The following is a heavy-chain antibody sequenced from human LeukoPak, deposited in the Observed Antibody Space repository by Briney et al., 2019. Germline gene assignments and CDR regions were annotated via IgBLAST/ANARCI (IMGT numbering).Heavy chain of an antibody. CDR2: IWYDGSNK. V-gene: IGHV3-33*06. Sequence: GGSLRLSCAASGFTFSSYGMHWVRQAPGKGVEWVAVIWYDGSNKYYADSVKGRFTISRDNSKNTLYLQMNSLRAEDTAVYYCAKDGQGGLDYWGQGTLVTVSS. D-gene: IGHD1-26*01. CDR1: GFTFSSYG. J-gene: IGHJ4*02. CDR3: AKDGQGGLDY.